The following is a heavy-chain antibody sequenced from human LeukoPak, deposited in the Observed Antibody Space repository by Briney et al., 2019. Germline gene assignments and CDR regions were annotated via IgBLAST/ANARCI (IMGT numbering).Heavy chain of an antibody. CDR1: GGSIISSNW. J-gene: IGHJ4*02. CDR3: ARDPYCTGGSCYHRFDY. CDR2: IYHSGST. Sequence: SGTLPLTCTVSGGSIISSNWWSWVRQPPGKGLEWIGEIYHSGSTNYNPSLKSRVTISVDKSKNQFSLKLSSVTAADTAVYFCARDPYCTGGSCYHRFDYWGQGTLVTVSS. D-gene: IGHD2-15*01. V-gene: IGHV4-4*02.